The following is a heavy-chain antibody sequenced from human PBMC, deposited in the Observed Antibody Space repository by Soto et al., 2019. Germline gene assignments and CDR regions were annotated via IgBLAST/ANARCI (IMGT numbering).Heavy chain of an antibody. CDR1: GGSISNY. D-gene: IGHD2-15*01. J-gene: IGHJ5*02. CDR3: AAAPRS. CDR2: IYDSGST. Sequence: QVQLQESGPGLVKPSETLSLTCTVSGGSISNYWSWVRQPPGKGLEWIGYIYDSGSTNYNPSLKSRVTISVDTSKNQFSLRLTSVTAADTAVYYCAAAPRSWGQGTLVTVSS. V-gene: IGHV4-59*01.